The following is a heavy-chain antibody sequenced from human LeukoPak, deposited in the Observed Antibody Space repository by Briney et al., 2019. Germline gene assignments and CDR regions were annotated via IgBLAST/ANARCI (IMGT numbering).Heavy chain of an antibody. CDR3: ARGGEHYYERNYYYYGMDV. J-gene: IGHJ6*02. V-gene: IGHV3-53*01. CDR2: IYSGGST. D-gene: IGHD3-22*01. CDR1: GFTVSSNY. Sequence: GGSLRLSCAASGFTVSSNYMSWVRQAPGKGLEWVSVIYSGGSTYYADSVKGRFTISRDNSKNTLYLQMNSLRAEDTAVYYCARGGEHYYERNYYYYGMDVWGQGTTVTVSS.